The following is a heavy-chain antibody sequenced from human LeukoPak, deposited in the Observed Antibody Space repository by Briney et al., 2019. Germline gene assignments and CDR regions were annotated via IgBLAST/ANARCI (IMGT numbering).Heavy chain of an antibody. Sequence: ASVKVSCKASGYTFPAYYLHWVRQALGQGFEWMGWINPHSGDTNYAQKFRGWVTMTRDTSITTAYMELSRLRSDDTAVYYCVRVTMIVVADGMDVWGQGTTVTVSS. CDR3: VRVTMIVVADGMDV. V-gene: IGHV1-2*04. J-gene: IGHJ6*02. CDR1: GYTFPAYY. CDR2: INPHSGDT. D-gene: IGHD3-22*01.